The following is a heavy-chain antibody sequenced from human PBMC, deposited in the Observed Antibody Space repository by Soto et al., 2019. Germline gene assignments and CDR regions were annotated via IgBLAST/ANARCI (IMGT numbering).Heavy chain of an antibody. CDR3: ARGQLRADFDY. V-gene: IGHV1-18*01. Sequence: ASVKVSCKASGYSFISYGLGWVRQAPGQGLEWMGWISTHSGNTNYAQKFQGRVTMTTDPSTSTAYMELRSLRSDDTAVYYCARGQLRADFDYWGQGTLVTVSS. D-gene: IGHD6-19*01. CDR1: GYSFISYG. CDR2: ISTHSGNT. J-gene: IGHJ4*02.